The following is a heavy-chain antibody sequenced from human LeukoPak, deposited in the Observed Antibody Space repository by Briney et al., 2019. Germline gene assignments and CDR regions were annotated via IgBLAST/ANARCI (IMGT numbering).Heavy chain of an antibody. Sequence: SETLSLTCTVSGGSISSYYWSWIRQPPGKGLEWIGYIYYSGSTNYNPPLKSRVTISVDTSKNQFSLKLSSVTAADTAVYYCARDGDYVGFGYWGQGTLVTVSS. CDR3: ARDGDYVGFGY. V-gene: IGHV4-59*01. D-gene: IGHD4-17*01. CDR1: GGSISSYY. CDR2: IYYSGST. J-gene: IGHJ4*02.